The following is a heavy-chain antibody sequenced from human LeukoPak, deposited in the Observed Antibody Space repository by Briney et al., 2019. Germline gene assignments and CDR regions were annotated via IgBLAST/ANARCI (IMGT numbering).Heavy chain of an antibody. CDR1: GSSFTSYW. CDR2: IYPGKSDT. Sequence: GGSRNISCKGSGSSFTSYWIGWVRQMPGKGLEWMGIIYPGKSDTRYSPSFQGQDTISADKSISTAYLQWSSLKASDTAMYYCARQHALGPNIGDYVDYWGQGTLVTVSS. D-gene: IGHD2/OR15-2a*01. J-gene: IGHJ4*02. CDR3: ARQHALGPNIGDYVDY. V-gene: IGHV5-51*01.